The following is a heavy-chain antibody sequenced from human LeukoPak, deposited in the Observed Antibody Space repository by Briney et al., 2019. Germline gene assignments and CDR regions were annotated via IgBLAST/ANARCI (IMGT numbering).Heavy chain of an antibody. CDR3: ARGTYCSGGSCYVEDWFDP. D-gene: IGHD2-15*01. J-gene: IGHJ5*02. Sequence: GGSLRLSCIASGFTLTTYGMHWVRQAPGKGLEWVAVTSYDGSTKYSADTVKGRFTISRDNPRNTVYLQMNSLRVEDTAVYYCARGTYCSGGSCYVEDWFDPWGQGTLVTVSS. CDR1: GFTLTTYG. CDR2: TSYDGSTK. V-gene: IGHV3-30*03.